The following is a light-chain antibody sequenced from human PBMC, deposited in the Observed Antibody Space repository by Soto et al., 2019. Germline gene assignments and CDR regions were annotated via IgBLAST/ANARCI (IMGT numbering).Light chain of an antibody. Sequence: DIVMTQSPDSLAVSLGERATINCKSSQSVLYSSNNKNYLAWYQQKPGQPPKLLIYWASTRESGVPDRFSGSGSWTGFTLTISSLQAEDVAVYYCQQYFSTPLTFGGGTKVEIK. V-gene: IGKV4-1*01. CDR2: WAS. CDR3: QQYFSTPLT. CDR1: QSVLYSSNNKNY. J-gene: IGKJ4*01.